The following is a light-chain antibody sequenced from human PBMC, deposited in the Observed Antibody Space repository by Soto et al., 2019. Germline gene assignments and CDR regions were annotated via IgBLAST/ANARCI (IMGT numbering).Light chain of an antibody. CDR2: RNN. CDR3: AAWDDRLSGRV. Sequence: QSVLTQPPSASGTPGQRVTISCSGSSSNIGSNYVYWYQQLPGTAPKLLIYRNNQRPSGVPDRFSGSKSGTSASLAISGLRSEDEADYYCAAWDDRLSGRVFGGGTKLTVI. J-gene: IGLJ3*02. CDR1: SSNIGSNY. V-gene: IGLV1-47*01.